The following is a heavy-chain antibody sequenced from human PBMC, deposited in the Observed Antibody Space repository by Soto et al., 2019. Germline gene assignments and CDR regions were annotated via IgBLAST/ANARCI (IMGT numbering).Heavy chain of an antibody. V-gene: IGHV4-59*01. CDR3: KRGQQKRVNLQALDI. J-gene: IGHJ3*02. D-gene: IGHD6-13*01. CDR2: IYYSGST. CDR1: YGSISNYC. Sequence: LETLSLRNTVSYGSISNYCCSCIRQPPGKGLEWIGYIYYSGSTNYNPSLKSRVTISVDTSKNQFSLRLSSVTAADTAVYFCKRGQQKRVNLQALDIWGQGTMVTGSS.